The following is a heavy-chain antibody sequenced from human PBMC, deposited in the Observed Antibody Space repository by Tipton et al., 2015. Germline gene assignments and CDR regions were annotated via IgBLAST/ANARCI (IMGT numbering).Heavy chain of an antibody. CDR3: ARPLYSSGWSPFYY. CDR1: GITVSSNY. D-gene: IGHD6-19*01. Sequence: VQLVQSGGGLIQPGGSLRLSCAASGITVSSNYMSWVRQAPGKGLEWVSVIYSGGSTYYADSVKGRFTISRDNSNNTLYLQMNSLSAADTAVYYCARPLYSSGWSPFYYWGQGTLVTVSS. J-gene: IGHJ4*02. V-gene: IGHV3-53*01. CDR2: IYSGGST.